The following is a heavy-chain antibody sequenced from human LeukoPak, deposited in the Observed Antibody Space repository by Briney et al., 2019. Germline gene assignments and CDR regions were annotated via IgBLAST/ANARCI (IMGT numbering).Heavy chain of an antibody. CDR1: GFTFSSYW. V-gene: IGHV3-7*01. J-gene: IGHJ3*02. Sequence: GGSLRLSCAASGFTFSSYWMSWVRQAPGKGLEWVANIKEDESEKYYVDSVKGRFTISRDNAKNSLYLQMNSLRAEDTAIYYRANEGGGAFDIWGQGTMVTVSS. CDR3: ANEGGGAFDI. CDR2: IKEDESEK.